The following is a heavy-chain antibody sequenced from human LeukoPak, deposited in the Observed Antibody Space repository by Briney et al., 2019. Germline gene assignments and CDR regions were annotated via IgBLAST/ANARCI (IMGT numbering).Heavy chain of an antibody. D-gene: IGHD2/OR15-2a*01. CDR2: ISYHGSDK. CDR1: GFTFSTYA. CDR3: ARAINSAWHNIDY. V-gene: IGHV3-30*04. J-gene: IGHJ4*02. Sequence: PGTSPRLSCVASGFTFSTYAMHWVRQAPGKGLEWVAVISYHGSDKYYVDSVKGRFTISRDNSKNTLYLQMNSLRTEDTAVFYCARAINSAWHNIDYWGQGTLVTVSS.